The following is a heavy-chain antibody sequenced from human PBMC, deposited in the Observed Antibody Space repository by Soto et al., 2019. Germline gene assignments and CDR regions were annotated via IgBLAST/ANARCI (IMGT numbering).Heavy chain of an antibody. J-gene: IGHJ1*01. Sequence: GGSLRLSCAASGFTFSSYSMNWVRQAPGKGLEWVSSISSSSSYIYYADSVKGRFTISRDNAKNSLYLQMNSLRAEDTAVYYCARDRGYCSGGSCYSGEYFQHWGQGTLVTVSS. CDR2: ISSSSSYI. CDR3: ARDRGYCSGGSCYSGEYFQH. CDR1: GFTFSSYS. V-gene: IGHV3-21*01. D-gene: IGHD2-15*01.